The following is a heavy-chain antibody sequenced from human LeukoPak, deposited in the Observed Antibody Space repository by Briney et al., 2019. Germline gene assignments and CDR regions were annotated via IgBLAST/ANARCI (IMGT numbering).Heavy chain of an antibody. J-gene: IGHJ5*02. CDR1: GASISSGSYY. D-gene: IGHD6-13*01. CDR2: IYTSGST. V-gene: IGHV4-61*02. Sequence: SETLSLTCTVSGASISSGSYYWSWIRQPAGKGLEWIGRIYTSGSTNYNPSLKSRVTISVDRSKNQFSLRLSSVTAADTAVYYCARESPIAGTAWGQGTLVTVSS. CDR3: ARESPIAGTA.